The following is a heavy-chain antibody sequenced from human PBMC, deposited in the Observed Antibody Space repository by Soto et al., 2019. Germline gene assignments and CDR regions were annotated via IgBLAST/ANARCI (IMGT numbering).Heavy chain of an antibody. CDR1: GGSISSSSYY. J-gene: IGHJ4*02. V-gene: IGHV4-39*01. CDR3: ARKVAAGIGNFDY. D-gene: IGHD6-13*01. Sequence: SETLSLTCTVSGGSISSSSYYWGWIRQPPGKGLEWIGSIYYSGSTYYNPSLKSRVTISVDTSKNQFSLKLSSVTAADTAVYYCARKVAAGIGNFDYWGQGTLVT. CDR2: IYYSGST.